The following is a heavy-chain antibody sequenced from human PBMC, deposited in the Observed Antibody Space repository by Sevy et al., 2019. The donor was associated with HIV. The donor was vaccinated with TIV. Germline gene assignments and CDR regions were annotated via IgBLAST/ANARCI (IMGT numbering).Heavy chain of an antibody. CDR3: GKVRIVATIVSEFDY. D-gene: IGHD5-12*01. CDR1: GFTFSSYA. J-gene: IGHJ4*02. V-gene: IGHV3-23*01. CDR2: ISGSGGST. Sequence: GGSLRLSCAASGFTFSSYAMSWVRQAPGKGLEWVSAISGSGGSTYYADSVKGRFTISRDNSKNTLYLQMNSLRAEDTGVYYCGKVRIVATIVSEFDYWGQGTLVTVSS.